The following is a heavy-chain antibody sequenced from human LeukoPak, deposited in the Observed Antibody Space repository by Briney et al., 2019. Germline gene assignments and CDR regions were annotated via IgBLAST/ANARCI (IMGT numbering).Heavy chain of an antibody. D-gene: IGHD3-22*01. CDR3: AKASSGYYSAILG. V-gene: IGHV3-9*01. Sequence: GGSLRLSCAASGFTFSSYGMHWVRQAPGKGLVWVSRINWNSNNIDYADSVKGRFTISRDNGKNSLYLQMNSLRAEDTALYYCAKASSGYYSAILGWGQGTLVTVSS. J-gene: IGHJ4*02. CDR2: INWNSNNI. CDR1: GFTFSSYG.